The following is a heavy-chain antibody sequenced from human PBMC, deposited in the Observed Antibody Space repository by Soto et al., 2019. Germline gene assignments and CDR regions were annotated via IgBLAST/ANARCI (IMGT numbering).Heavy chain of an antibody. V-gene: IGHV3-11*01. J-gene: IGHJ4*02. CDR1: GFTFSDYY. CDR2: ISSSGSTI. Sequence: LRLSCAASGFTFSDYYMSWIRQAPGKGLEWVSYISSSGSTIYYADSVKGRFTLSRDNAKNSLYLQMNSLRAEDTAVYYCARDPLMSVRYYDTRPGFDYCGQGPLVTV. D-gene: IGHD3-22*01. CDR3: ARDPLMSVRYYDTRPGFDY.